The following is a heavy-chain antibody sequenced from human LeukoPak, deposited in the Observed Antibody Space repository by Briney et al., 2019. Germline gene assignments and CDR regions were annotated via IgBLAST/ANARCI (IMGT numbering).Heavy chain of an antibody. CDR1: GFTFTTYS. V-gene: IGHV3-21*01. Sequence: GGSLRLSCEASGFTFTTYSMTWVRQAPGKGLEWVSIISSGSSAIFSAGALKGRFTISRDDAKNLLYLDMNSLRAEDTAVYYCARGHTAVTRHFDFWGQGTLVTVSS. CDR3: ARGHTAVTRHFDF. D-gene: IGHD4-17*01. CDR2: ISSGSSAI. J-gene: IGHJ4*02.